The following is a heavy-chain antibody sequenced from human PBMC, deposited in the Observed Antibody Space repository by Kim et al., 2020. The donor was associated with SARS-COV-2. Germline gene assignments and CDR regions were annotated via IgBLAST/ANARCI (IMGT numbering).Heavy chain of an antibody. J-gene: IGHJ5*02. Sequence: KSRVTISVDTSKNQFSLKLSSVTAADTAVYYCARTYGSGSYPRVRTWFDPWGQGTLVTVSS. CDR3: ARTYGSGSYPRVRTWFDP. D-gene: IGHD3-10*01. V-gene: IGHV4-34*01.